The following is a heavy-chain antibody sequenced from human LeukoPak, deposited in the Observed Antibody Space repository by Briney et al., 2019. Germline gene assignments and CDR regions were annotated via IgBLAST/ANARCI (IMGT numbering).Heavy chain of an antibody. V-gene: IGHV1-24*01. CDR3: ATEPRRWVVPPWFDP. CDR1: GYTLTELS. D-gene: IGHD4-23*01. CDR2: FDPEDGET. J-gene: IGHJ5*02. Sequence: ASVKVSCKVSGYTLTELSMHWVRQAPGKGLEWVGGFDPEDGETIYAQKFQGRVTMTEDTSTDTAYMELSSLRSEDTAVYYCATEPRRWVVPPWFDPWGQGTLVTVSS.